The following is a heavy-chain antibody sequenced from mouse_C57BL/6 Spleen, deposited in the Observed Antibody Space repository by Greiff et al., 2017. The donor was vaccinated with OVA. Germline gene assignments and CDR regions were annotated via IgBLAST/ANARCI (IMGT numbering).Heavy chain of an antibody. CDR3: ARGTTVAGGWFAY. Sequence: VQLQQSGPELVKPGASVKISCKASGYMFTDYYMNWVKQSHGKSLEWIGDINPNNGGTSYNQKFKGKATLTVDKSSSTAYMELRSLTSEDSAVYYCARGTTVAGGWFAYWGQGTLVTVSA. D-gene: IGHD1-1*01. CDR2: INPNNGGT. J-gene: IGHJ3*01. V-gene: IGHV1-26*01. CDR1: GYMFTDYY.